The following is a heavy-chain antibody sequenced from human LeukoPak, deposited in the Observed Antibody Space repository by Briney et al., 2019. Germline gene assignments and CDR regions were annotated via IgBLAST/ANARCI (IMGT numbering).Heavy chain of an antibody. D-gene: IGHD5-18*01. CDR1: GGSISSYY. J-gene: IGHJ6*03. CDR2: IYYSGYT. CDR3: ARGVRHTAMVSYYYYYMDV. V-gene: IGHV4-59*01. Sequence: SETLSLTCTVSGGSISSYYWSWIRQPPGKGLEWIGDIYYSGYTNYNPSLKSRVTISVDTSKNQFSLKLRSVTAEDTAVYYCARGVRHTAMVSYYYYYMDVWGKGTTVTVSS.